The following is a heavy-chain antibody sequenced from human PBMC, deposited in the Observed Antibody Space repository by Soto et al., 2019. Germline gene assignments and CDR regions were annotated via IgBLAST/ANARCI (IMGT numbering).Heavy chain of an antibody. CDR3: ARGRGYCGGTCSFDY. J-gene: IGHJ4*02. Sequence: LRLSCAASGFSFSSLSMKWVRQAPGKGLEWVSYISSSGSTIYYADSVKGRFTISRDNAKNSLYLQMNSLRDDDTAVYYCARGRGYCGGTCSFDYWGQG. V-gene: IGHV3-48*02. CDR2: ISSSGSTI. D-gene: IGHD2-21*02. CDR1: GFSFSSLS.